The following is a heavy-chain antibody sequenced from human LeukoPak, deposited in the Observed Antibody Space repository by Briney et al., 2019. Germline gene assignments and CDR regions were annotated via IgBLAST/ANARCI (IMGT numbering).Heavy chain of an antibody. CDR1: GFILGDYN. J-gene: IGHJ4*02. D-gene: IGHD1-26*01. CDR2: IAISGTYI. CDR3: ARDLSATARAYDY. Sequence: GGSLRLSCAASGFILGDYNMNWVRQAPGKGLEWVSFIAISGTYITYADSMKGRFTISRDNAKNSLYLQMNSLRAKDTAVYYCARDLSATARAYDYWGQGTLVTVSS. V-gene: IGHV3-21*01.